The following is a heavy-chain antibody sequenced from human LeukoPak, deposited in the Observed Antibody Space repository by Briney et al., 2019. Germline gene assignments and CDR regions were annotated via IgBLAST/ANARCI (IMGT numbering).Heavy chain of an antibody. CDR2: ISAYNGNT. CDR3: ARVNISNYGVLDY. J-gene: IGHJ4*02. D-gene: IGHD4-11*01. V-gene: IGHV1-18*01. Sequence: ASVSVSFTASGYTFTTYGISWVRQAPGQGRGGMGWISAYNGNTNYAQKLQGRVTITTDTSTSTAYMELRSLRSDDTAVYYCARVNISNYGVLDYWGQGTLVTVSS. CDR1: GYTFTTYG.